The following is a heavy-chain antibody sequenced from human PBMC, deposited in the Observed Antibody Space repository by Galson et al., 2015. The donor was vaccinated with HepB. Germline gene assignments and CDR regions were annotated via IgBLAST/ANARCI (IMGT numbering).Heavy chain of an antibody. J-gene: IGHJ4*02. V-gene: IGHV3-74*01. CDR3: ARELLHHGSGSLVN. D-gene: IGHD3-10*01. CDR2: INRDGTTT. Sequence: SLRLSCAASGFDFSSEWMHWVRQGQGKGLVWVACINRDGTTTRYADSVSRRFTVSRDNAKHTLFLQMTNLRLEDTAVYYCARELLHHGSGSLVNWGQGSLVTVSS. CDR1: GFDFSSEW.